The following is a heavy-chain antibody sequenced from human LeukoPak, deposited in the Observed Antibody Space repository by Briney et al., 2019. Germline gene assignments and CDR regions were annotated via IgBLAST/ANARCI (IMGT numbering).Heavy chain of an antibody. CDR1: GGTFSSYA. J-gene: IGHJ3*02. CDR2: IIPILGIA. V-gene: IGHV1-69*04. D-gene: IGHD3-9*01. Sequence: SVKVSCKASGGTFSSYAISWVRQAPGQGLEWMGRIIPILGIANYAQKLQGRVTITADKSTSTAYMELSSLRSEDTAVYYCAREHYDILTGYYGLDASDIWGQGTMVTVSS. CDR3: AREHYDILTGYYGLDASDI.